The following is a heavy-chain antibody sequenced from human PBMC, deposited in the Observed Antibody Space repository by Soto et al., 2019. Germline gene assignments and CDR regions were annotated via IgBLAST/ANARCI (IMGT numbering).Heavy chain of an antibody. CDR1: GFTFSAYG. D-gene: IGHD2-21*02. CDR2: LSFDSRDK. J-gene: IGHJ3*01. CDR3: ARVCGCDCGNAFDV. V-gene: IGHV3-33*05. Sequence: QVQLVESGGGVVQPGRSLRLSCAASGFTFSAYGIHWVRQAPGKGMEWVATLSFDSRDKLYVDSMNGRLTISRENSRNTVYLQMDSLRAEYTAVYHCARVCGCDCGNAFDVWGQGTVVAVSP.